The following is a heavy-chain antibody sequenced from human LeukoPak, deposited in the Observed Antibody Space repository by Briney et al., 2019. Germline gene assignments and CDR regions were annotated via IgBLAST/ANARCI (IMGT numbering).Heavy chain of an antibody. V-gene: IGHV3-23*01. D-gene: IGHD3-9*01. CDR2: ISGSGGST. CDR1: GFTFSSYA. CDR3: AKDRSYYDILTGYSHTPYYGMDV. J-gene: IGHJ6*02. Sequence: GSLRLSCAASGFTFSSYAMSWVRQAPGKGLEWVLAISGSGGSTYYADSVKGRFTISRDNSKNTLYLQMNSLRAEDTAVYYCAKDRSYYDILTGYSHTPYYGMDVWGQGTTVTVSS.